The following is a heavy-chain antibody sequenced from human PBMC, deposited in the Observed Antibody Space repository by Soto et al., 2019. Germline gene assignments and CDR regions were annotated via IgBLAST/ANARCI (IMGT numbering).Heavy chain of an antibody. CDR2: ISWNSGSI. D-gene: IGHD6-19*01. V-gene: IGHV3-9*01. Sequence: EVQLVESGGGLVQPGRSLRLSCAASGFTFDDYAMHWVRQAPGKGLEWVSGISWNSGSIGYADSVKGRFTISRDNAKNSLYLQMNSLRAEDTALYYCAKDTVRVAGTRGRSWFEPWGQGTLVTVSS. CDR1: GFTFDDYA. CDR3: AKDTVRVAGTRGRSWFEP. J-gene: IGHJ5*02.